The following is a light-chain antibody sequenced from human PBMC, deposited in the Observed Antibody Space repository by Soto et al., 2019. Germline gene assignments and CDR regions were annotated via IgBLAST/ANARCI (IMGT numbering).Light chain of an antibody. CDR2: AAS. Sequence: DIQMTQTPPSLSASVGDRVTISCRASQGISKFLAWYQQKPGKVPKLLIYAASTLQSGVPSRFSGSGSGTDFTLTISSLQPEDLATYYCQKYDSAPLFTFGPGTRVDLK. V-gene: IGKV1-27*01. CDR3: QKYDSAPLFT. J-gene: IGKJ3*01. CDR1: QGISKF.